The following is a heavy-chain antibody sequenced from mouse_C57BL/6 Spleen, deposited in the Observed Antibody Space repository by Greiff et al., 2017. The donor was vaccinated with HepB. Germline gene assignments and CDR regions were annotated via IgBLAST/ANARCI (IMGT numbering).Heavy chain of an antibody. D-gene: IGHD2-14*01. Sequence: DVQLQESGPGLVKPSQSLSLPCSVTGYSITSGYYWNWIRQFPGNKLEWMGYISYDGSNNYNPSLKNRISITRDTSKNQFFLKLNSVTTEDTATYYCARDEEYDAWFAYWGQGTLVTVSA. V-gene: IGHV3-6*01. CDR2: ISYDGSN. J-gene: IGHJ3*01. CDR3: ARDEEYDAWFAY. CDR1: GYSITSGYY.